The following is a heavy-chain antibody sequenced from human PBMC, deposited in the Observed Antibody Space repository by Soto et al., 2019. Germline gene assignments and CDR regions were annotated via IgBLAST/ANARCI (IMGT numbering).Heavy chain of an antibody. CDR2: IYYSGST. D-gene: IGHD5-18*01. Sequence: SQTQSLTCTVSGGSISSRSYFWGWLRQPPENGLEWIGRIYYSGSTYYNPSLKSRITISVDTSKNQFSLKLSSVTAADTAVYYCARQRWSGDTAMASYYYYGMDVWGQGTTVT. J-gene: IGHJ6*02. CDR1: GGSISSRSYF. CDR3: ARQRWSGDTAMASYYYYGMDV. V-gene: IGHV4-39*01.